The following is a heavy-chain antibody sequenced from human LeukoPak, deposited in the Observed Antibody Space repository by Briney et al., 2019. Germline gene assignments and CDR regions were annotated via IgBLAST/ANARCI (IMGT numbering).Heavy chain of an antibody. Sequence: ASVKVSCKASGGTFSSYAISWVRRAPGQGLEWMGGIIPIFGTANYAQKFQGRVTITADKSTSTAYMELSSLRSEDTAVYYCARGCIAAAGLGRWFDPWGQGTLVTVSS. CDR3: ARGCIAAAGLGRWFDP. V-gene: IGHV1-69*06. CDR2: IIPIFGTA. D-gene: IGHD6-13*01. CDR1: GGTFSSYA. J-gene: IGHJ5*02.